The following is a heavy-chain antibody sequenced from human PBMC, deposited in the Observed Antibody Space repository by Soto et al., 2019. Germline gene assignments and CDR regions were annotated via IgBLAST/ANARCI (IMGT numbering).Heavy chain of an antibody. CDR3: ARPRPNFGAVDS. CDR1: GYSITSSSF. J-gene: IGHJ4*02. Sequence: PSETLSLTCAVSGYSITSSSFWGWIRQPPGKGLEWIGSIYLGGTTYYDPSLKSRVTISVDTSRNEFSLKLTSVTAADTAVYYCARPRPNFGAVDSWGQGALVTFSS. V-gene: IGHV4-38-2*01. CDR2: IYLGGTT. D-gene: IGHD3-10*01.